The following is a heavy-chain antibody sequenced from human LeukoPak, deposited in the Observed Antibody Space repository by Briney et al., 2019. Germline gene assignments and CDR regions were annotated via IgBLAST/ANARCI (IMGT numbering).Heavy chain of an antibody. CDR1: GFTFSTYG. V-gene: IGHV3-33*01. Sequence: PGGSLRLSCAASGFTFSTYGLHWVRQAPGKGLEWVAVMWNDGSIRYYADSVKGRFTISRDNSKNTLYLQMNTLRAEDTAVYYCARASGSYDYWGQGTLVTVSS. J-gene: IGHJ4*02. CDR2: MWNDGSIR. CDR3: ARASGSYDY. D-gene: IGHD1-26*01.